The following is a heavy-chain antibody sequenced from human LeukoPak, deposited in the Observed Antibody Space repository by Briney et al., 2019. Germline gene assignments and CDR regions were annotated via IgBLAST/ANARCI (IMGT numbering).Heavy chain of an antibody. CDR2: ISAYNGNI. J-gene: IGHJ5*02. V-gene: IGHV1-18*01. Sequence: ASVKVSCKASGYTFTSYGISWVRQAPGQGLEWMGWISAYNGNINYAQKLQGRVTMTTDTSTRTAYMELRSLRSDDTAVYYCARDQGNADYPDWFDPWGQGTLVTVSS. CDR3: ARDQGNADYPDWFDP. CDR1: GYTFTSYG. D-gene: IGHD4-17*01.